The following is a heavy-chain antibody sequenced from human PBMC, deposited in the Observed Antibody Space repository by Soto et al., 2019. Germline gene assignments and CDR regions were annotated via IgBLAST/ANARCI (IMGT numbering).Heavy chain of an antibody. D-gene: IGHD2-21*02. V-gene: IGHV4-30-4*02. CDR2: IYYSGST. Sequence: PSETLSLTCTVSGRSISSGDYYWSWIRQPPGKGLEWIGYIYYSGSTYYNPSLKSRVTISVDTSKNQFSLKLSSVTAADTAVYYCARDLWGYCGTDCYPLDVWGQGTTVTVSS. CDR1: GRSISSGDYY. J-gene: IGHJ6*02. CDR3: ARDLWGYCGTDCYPLDV.